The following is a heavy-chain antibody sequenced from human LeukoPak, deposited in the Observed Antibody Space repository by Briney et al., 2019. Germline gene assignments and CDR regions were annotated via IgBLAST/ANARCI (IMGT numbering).Heavy chain of an antibody. D-gene: IGHD3-22*01. V-gene: IGHV3-11*05. Sequence: PGGSLRLSCAASGFTFSDYYMSWIRQGPGKGLEWVSYISSSSSYTNYADSVKGRFTISRDNAKNSLYLQMNSLRAEDTAVYYCARGGYDSSGSYSQPFDYWGQGTLVTVSS. J-gene: IGHJ4*02. CDR2: ISSSSSYT. CDR1: GFTFSDYY. CDR3: ARGGYDSSGSYSQPFDY.